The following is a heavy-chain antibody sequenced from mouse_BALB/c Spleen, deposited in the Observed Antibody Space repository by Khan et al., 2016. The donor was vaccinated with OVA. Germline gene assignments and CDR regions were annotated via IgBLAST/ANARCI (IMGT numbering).Heavy chain of an antibody. CDR1: GLSLTNYG. D-gene: IGHD1-1*01. Sequence: QVQLKESGPGLVAPSQSLSITCTVSGLSLTNYGVSWVRQPPGKGLEWLGVVWGDGNTNYYSALRSSLSISTANSKSQVFLKLKSRQTADTAAYYCAKCYCGGVANWYFDVGGAVTPVNVS. CDR3: AKCYCGGVANWYFDV. J-gene: IGHJ1*01. V-gene: IGHV2-3*01. CDR2: VWGDGNT.